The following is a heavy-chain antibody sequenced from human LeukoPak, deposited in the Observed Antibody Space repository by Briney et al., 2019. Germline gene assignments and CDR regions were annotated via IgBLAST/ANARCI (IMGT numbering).Heavy chain of an antibody. CDR3: ARLPGIAAV. J-gene: IGHJ4*02. Sequence: PSETLSLTCTVSGGSTSRYYWSWIRQPPGKRLEWLGYIYYSGSTTYNPSLKSRLTMSVDTSKNQISLKLISLTAADTAVYYCARLPGIAAVWGQGTLVTASS. CDR2: IYYSGST. V-gene: IGHV4-59*08. D-gene: IGHD6-13*01. CDR1: GGSTSRYY.